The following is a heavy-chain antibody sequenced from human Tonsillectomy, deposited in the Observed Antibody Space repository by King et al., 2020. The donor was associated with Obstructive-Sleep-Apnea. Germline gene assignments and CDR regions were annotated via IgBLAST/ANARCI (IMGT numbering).Heavy chain of an antibody. D-gene: IGHD3-22*01. CDR3: ARHLPYDYDRNGSPHAALDI. CDR2: ITGSGLSI. V-gene: IGHV3-11*01. CDR1: GFTFSDYY. Sequence: HVQLVESGGGLVKPGGSLRLSCAASGFTFSDYYMTWIRQAPGKGLEWVSYITGSGLSIYYADSVKGRFTISRDNTKNSLYLQMNSLRAEDTAVYYCARHLPYDYDRNGSPHAALDIWGQGTTVTVSS. J-gene: IGHJ3*02.